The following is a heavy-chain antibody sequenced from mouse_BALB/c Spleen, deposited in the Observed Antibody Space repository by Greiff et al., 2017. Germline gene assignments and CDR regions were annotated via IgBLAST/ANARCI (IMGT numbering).Heavy chain of an antibody. Sequence: EVHLVESGGGLVQPGGSRKLSCAASGFTFSSFGMHWVRQAPEKGLEWVAYISSGSSTIYYADTVKGRFTISRDNPKNTLFLQMTSLRSEDTAMYYCARLGGSRAMDYWGQGTSVTVSS. CDR3: ARLGGSRAMDY. J-gene: IGHJ4*01. V-gene: IGHV5-17*02. CDR2: ISSGSSTI. CDR1: GFTFSSFG. D-gene: IGHD1-1*02.